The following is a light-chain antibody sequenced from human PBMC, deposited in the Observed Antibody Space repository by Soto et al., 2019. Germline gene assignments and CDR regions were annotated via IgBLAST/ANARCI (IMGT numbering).Light chain of an antibody. CDR2: GAS. CDR3: QQYGSSPLT. J-gene: IGKJ1*01. V-gene: IGKV3-20*01. Sequence: EIVLTQSPGTLSLSPGDRATLSCRASQGVTSSYLAWFQQKPGLAPRLLIYGASSRATGIPDRFSGSWSGTDFTLTISRLEPEDFALYYCQQYGSSPLTFGQGTKVEIK. CDR1: QGVTSSY.